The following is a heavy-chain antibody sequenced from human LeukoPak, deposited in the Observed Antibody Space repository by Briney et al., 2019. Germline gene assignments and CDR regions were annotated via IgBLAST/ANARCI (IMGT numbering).Heavy chain of an antibody. D-gene: IGHD3-3*01. V-gene: IGHV1-2*02. CDR3: ARDRGRAYYDFWSGYYTLDY. J-gene: IGHJ4*02. CDR2: INPNSGGT. Sequence: GASVKVSCKASGYTFTGYYMHWVRQAPGQGLEWMGWINPNSGGTNYAQKFQGRVTMTRDTSITTAYMELSRLRSDDTAVYYCARDRGRAYYDFWSGYYTLDYWGQGTLVTVSS. CDR1: GYTFTGYY.